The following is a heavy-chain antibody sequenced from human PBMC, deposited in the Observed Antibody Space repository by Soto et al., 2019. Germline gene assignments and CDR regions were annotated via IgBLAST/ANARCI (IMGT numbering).Heavy chain of an antibody. V-gene: IGHV1-46*03. CDR2: INPSGGST. CDR1: GYTFTSDY. J-gene: IGHJ4*02. Sequence: ASLKASCKAPGYTFTSDYMHWVRHAPGQGLEWMGLINPSGGSTSYAQKFQGRVTMTRDTSTSTGYMELSSLRSEDTAVYYCVRWLQLLGLDYWGQGTLVTVSS. CDR3: VRWLQLLGLDY. D-gene: IGHD1-1*01.